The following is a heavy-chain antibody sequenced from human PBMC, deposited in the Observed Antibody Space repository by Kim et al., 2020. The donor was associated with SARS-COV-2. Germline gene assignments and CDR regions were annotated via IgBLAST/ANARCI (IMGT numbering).Heavy chain of an antibody. CDR1: GFTFSSYA. CDR2: ISYDGSNK. V-gene: IGHV3-30-3*01. CDR3: ARVGVYDFWSGHGDYYGMDV. J-gene: IGHJ6*02. Sequence: GGSLRLSCAASGFTFSSYAMHWVRQAPGKGLEWVAVISYDGSNKYYADSVKGRFTISRDNSKNTLYLQMNSLRAEDTAVYYCARVGVYDFWSGHGDYYGMDVWGQGTTVTVSS. D-gene: IGHD3-3*01.